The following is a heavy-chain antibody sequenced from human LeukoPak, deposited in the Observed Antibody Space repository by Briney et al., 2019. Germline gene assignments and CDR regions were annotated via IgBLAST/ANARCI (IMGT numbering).Heavy chain of an antibody. Sequence: PGGSLRLSCAASGFTFDDYGMSWVRQAPGKGLEWVSGINWNGGSTGYADSVKGRFTISRDNANNSLYLQMNSPTAEDTVFYYCTRHYYDSSGYYHYYYYYYMDVWGKGTTVTVSS. CDR3: TRHYYDSSGYYHYYYYYYMDV. CDR2: INWNGGST. J-gene: IGHJ6*03. D-gene: IGHD3-22*01. CDR1: GFTFDDYG. V-gene: IGHV3-20*04.